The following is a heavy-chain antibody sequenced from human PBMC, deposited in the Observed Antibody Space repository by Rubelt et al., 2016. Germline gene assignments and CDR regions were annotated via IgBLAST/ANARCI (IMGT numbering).Heavy chain of an antibody. CDR1: GYTFTSSD. J-gene: IGHJ4*02. V-gene: IGHV1-8*01. CDR3: ARSKALVIDFDY. D-gene: IGHD3-10*01. CDR2: MNPHTGNT. Sequence: ASVKVSCKASGYTFTSSDINWVRQATGQRLEWMGWMNPHTGNTGYAQKFQARVTMTRDTSISTAYMELSSLTSEDTAVYYCARSKALVIDFDYWGQGTLVTVSS.